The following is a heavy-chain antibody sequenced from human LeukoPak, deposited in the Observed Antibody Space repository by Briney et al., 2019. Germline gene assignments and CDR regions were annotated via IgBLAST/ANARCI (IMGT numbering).Heavy chain of an antibody. V-gene: IGHV3-21*01. Sequence: GGALRLSCAAPRVTSSSYSMNSVREAPEKRLESVSSISSSSSYIYNADSVKGRFTISRDNAKNSLYLKIDSLRAEDTAVYYCATDFWSVTNWFDPWGEGTLVTVSS. CDR2: ISSSSSYI. CDR3: ATDFWSVTNWFDP. D-gene: IGHD3-3*01. J-gene: IGHJ5*02. CDR1: RVTSSSYS.